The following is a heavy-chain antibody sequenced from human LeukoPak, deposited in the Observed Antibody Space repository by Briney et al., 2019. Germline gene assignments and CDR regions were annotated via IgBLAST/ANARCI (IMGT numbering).Heavy chain of an antibody. V-gene: IGHV4-59*01. CDR1: GGSISSYY. D-gene: IGHD1-1*01. Sequence: SETLSLTCTVSGGSISSYYWSWMRQSPGKGLEWIGYISYSGTTNYKSSLKSRVTISVDTSKNQFSLKLSSVTAADTAMYYYARTTWDYYYMDVWGKGTTVTVSS. CDR3: ARTTWDYYYMDV. J-gene: IGHJ6*03. CDR2: ISYSGTT.